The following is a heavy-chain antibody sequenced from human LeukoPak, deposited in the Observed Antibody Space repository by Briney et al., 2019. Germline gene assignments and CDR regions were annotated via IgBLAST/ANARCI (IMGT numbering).Heavy chain of an antibody. CDR2: INPNSGGT. Sequence: ASVKVSCKASGYTFTGYYMHWVRQAPGQGLEWMGWINPNSGGTNYAQKFQGRVTMTRDTSISTAYMEPSRLRSDDTAVYYCARALDYGDYARYWGQGTLVTVSS. V-gene: IGHV1-2*02. CDR3: ARALDYGDYARY. CDR1: GYTFTGYY. D-gene: IGHD4-17*01. J-gene: IGHJ4*02.